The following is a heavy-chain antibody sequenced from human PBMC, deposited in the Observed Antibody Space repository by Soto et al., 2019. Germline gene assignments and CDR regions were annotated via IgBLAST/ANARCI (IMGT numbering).Heavy chain of an antibody. D-gene: IGHD3-3*01. CDR2: ISAYNGNT. J-gene: IGHJ4*02. Sequence: QVQLVQSGAEVKKPGASVKVSCKASGYTFTSYGISWVRQAPGQGLEWMGWISAYNGNTNYAQKLQGRVTMTTDTSTSSAYMELRSLRSDDTAVXXXXRTFYDFWSHRGYYFDYWGQGTLVNV. CDR1: GYTFTSYG. V-gene: IGHV1-18*01. CDR3: XRTFYDFWSHRGYYFDY.